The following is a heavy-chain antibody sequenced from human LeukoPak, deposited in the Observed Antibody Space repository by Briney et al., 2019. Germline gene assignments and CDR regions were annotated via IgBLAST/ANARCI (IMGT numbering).Heavy chain of an antibody. V-gene: IGHV3-23*01. J-gene: IGHJ4*02. Sequence: GGSLRLSCAASGFTFSSYAMSWVRQAPGKGLEWVSAISGSGGSTYYADSVKGRFTISRDNSKNTLYLQMNSLRAEDTAVYYCAKDDVPSNWGTLGLFDYWGQGALVTVSS. CDR3: AKDDVPSNWGTLGLFDY. CDR1: GFTFSSYA. D-gene: IGHD7-27*01. CDR2: ISGSGGST.